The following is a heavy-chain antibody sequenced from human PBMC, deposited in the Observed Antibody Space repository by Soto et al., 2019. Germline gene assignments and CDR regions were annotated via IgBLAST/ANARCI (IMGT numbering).Heavy chain of an antibody. CDR2: IYSTGTT. D-gene: IGHD3-10*01. CDR1: GFTVGNNY. V-gene: IGHV3-53*01. CDR3: AKDGRSSGSHYNSFCY. Sequence: EVQLVESGGGLIQPGGSLKLSCAASGFTVGNNYMSWVRQAPGKGLEWVSLIYSTGTTKYADSVKGRFTVSRDNAKNTVYLQMNSPRADDTAVYYCAKDGRSSGSHYNSFCYWGQGTLVTVSS. J-gene: IGHJ4*02.